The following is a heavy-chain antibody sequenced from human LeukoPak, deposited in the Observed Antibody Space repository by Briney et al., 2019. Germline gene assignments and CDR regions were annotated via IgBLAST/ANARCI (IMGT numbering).Heavy chain of an antibody. CDR3: ARASGPFDY. V-gene: IGHV3-74*01. CDR1: GFTFSNYW. Sequence: GGSLRLSCAASGFTFSNYWMHWVRQAPGKGLVWVSRINSDGRSTSYADSVKGRFTISRDNSKNTLYLQMNSLRAEDTAVYSCARASGPFDYWGQGTLVTVSS. J-gene: IGHJ4*02. CDR2: INSDGRST. D-gene: IGHD3-10*01.